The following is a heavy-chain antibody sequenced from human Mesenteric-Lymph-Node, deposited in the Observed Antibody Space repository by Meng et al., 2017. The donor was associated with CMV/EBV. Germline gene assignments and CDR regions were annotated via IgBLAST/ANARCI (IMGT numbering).Heavy chain of an antibody. V-gene: IGHV4-61*01. CDR1: GGSVSSRSCY. CDR3: ARVTLDYDFWGGSYYFDY. J-gene: IGHJ4*02. CDR2: IYYSGST. Sequence: SETLSLTCTVSGGSVSSRSCYWSWIRQPPGKGLEWIGHIYYSGSTNYNPSLKSRVTISVGSSKNQFSLKLTSVTAADTAVYHCARVTLDYDFWGGSYYFDYWGQGALVTVSS. D-gene: IGHD3-3*01.